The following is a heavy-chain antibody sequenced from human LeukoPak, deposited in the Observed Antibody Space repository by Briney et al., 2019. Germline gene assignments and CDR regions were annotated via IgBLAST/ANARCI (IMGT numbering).Heavy chain of an antibody. J-gene: IGHJ5*02. D-gene: IGHD3-22*01. CDR2: INSDGINT. CDR1: GFIFSSYS. V-gene: IGHV3-74*01. Sequence: PGGSLRLSCVGSGFIFSSYSMNWVRQAPGKGLVWVSRINSDGINTSYADSVKGRFTISRDNAKNTLNLQMNSLRAEDTAVYYCARDLGQYYDTSDNWFDPWGQGTLVTVSS. CDR3: ARDLGQYYDTSDNWFDP.